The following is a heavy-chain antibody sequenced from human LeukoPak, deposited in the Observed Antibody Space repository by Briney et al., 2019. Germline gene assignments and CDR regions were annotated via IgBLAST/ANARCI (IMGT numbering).Heavy chain of an antibody. CDR1: GGTFSSYA. D-gene: IGHD4-11*01. Sequence: SVKVSCKASGGTFSSYAISWVRQAPGQGLEWMGGIIPIFGTANYAQEFQGRVTITTDESTSTAYMELSSLRSEDTAVYYCARAVDYSNCLDYWGQGTLVTVSS. V-gene: IGHV1-69*05. CDR3: ARAVDYSNCLDY. J-gene: IGHJ4*02. CDR2: IIPIFGTA.